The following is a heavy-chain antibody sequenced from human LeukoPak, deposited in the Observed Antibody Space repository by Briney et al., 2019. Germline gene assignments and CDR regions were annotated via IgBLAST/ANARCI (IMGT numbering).Heavy chain of an antibody. D-gene: IGHD3-10*01. V-gene: IGHV3-30*18. J-gene: IGHJ4*02. Sequence: PGRSLRLSCAASGFTFNNYGMHWVRQAPGKGLEWVAIISYDGSNTYYADSVKGRFTISRDNSENTLYLQMNSLRAEDTAVYYCANENYYGSGSYADHWGQGTLVTVSS. CDR1: GFTFNNYG. CDR2: ISYDGSNT. CDR3: ANENYYGSGSYADH.